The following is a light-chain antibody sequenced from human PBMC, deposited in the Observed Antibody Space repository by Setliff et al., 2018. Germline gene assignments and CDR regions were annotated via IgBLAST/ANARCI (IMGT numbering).Light chain of an antibody. J-gene: IGLJ1*01. Sequence: QSALTQPASVSGSPGQSITISCTGTSSDVGGYNYVSWYQQHPGKAPKLMIYEVSNRPSGVSNRFSGSKSGNTASLTISGLQAEDEADYYCSSYTSSSGHVFGTGTKVT. CDR1: SSDVGGYNY. CDR2: EVS. CDR3: SSYTSSSGHV. V-gene: IGLV2-14*01.